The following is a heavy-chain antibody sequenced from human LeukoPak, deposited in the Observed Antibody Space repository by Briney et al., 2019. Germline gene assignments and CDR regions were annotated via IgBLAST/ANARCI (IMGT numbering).Heavy chain of an antibody. CDR3: ARDTVGATFPGAFDI. V-gene: IGHV4-4*02. CDR1: GGSISSSDW. CDR2: IYHSGST. D-gene: IGHD1-26*01. J-gene: IGHJ3*02. Sequence: SGTLSLTCAVSGGSISSSDWWSWVRQPPGKGLEWIGEIYHSGSTNYNPSLKSRVRVSVDTSKNQFSLKVTSVTAADTAVYYCARDTVGATFPGAFDIWGQGTMVTVSS.